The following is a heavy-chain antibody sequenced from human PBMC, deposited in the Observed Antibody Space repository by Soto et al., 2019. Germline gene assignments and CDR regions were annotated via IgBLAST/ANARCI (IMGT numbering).Heavy chain of an antibody. D-gene: IGHD4-4*01. V-gene: IGHV4-34*01. J-gene: IGHJ6*02. CDR1: GGSFSGYY. CDR3: ARGLKDSNRGFNFYYYYYGTDV. CDR2: INHSGST. Sequence: SETLSLTCAVYGGSFSGYYWSWIRQPPGKGLEWIGEINHSGSTNYNPSLKSRVTISVDTSKNQFSLKLSSVTAADTAVYYCARGLKDSNRGFNFYYYYYGTDVSGQGTKVTVSS.